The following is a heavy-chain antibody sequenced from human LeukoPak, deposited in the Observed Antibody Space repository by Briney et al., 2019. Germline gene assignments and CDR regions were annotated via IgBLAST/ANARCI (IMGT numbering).Heavy chain of an antibody. D-gene: IGHD1-26*01. CDR2: IYQTGSS. CDR3: ARVSWDYWYFDL. J-gene: IGHJ2*01. V-gene: IGHV4-30-2*01. CDR1: GASLSSGGNC. Sequence: PSETLSLTCTVSGASLSSGGNCWSWIRQPPGKGRELIGYIYQTGSSYYNPSLKTRDTMSVDRYKHNFSLKLASVTAAYTAVYYCARVSWDYWYFDLLGRGTLVTVSS.